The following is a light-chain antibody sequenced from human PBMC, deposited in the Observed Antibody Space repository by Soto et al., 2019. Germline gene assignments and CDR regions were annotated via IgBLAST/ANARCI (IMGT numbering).Light chain of an antibody. V-gene: IGLV4-60*02. CDR2: LEGSGSY. CDR3: ETWDSNLRV. Sequence: QLVLTQSSSASASLGSSVKLTCTLSSGHSSYIIAWHQQQPGKAPRYLMKLEGSGSYNKGSGVPDRFSGSSSGADRYLTISNLQFEDEADYYCETWDSNLRVSGGGTKLTVL. J-gene: IGLJ3*02. CDR1: SGHSSYI.